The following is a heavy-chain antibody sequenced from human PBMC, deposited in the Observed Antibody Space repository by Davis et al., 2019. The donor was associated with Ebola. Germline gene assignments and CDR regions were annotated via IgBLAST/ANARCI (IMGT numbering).Heavy chain of an antibody. V-gene: IGHV3-30-3*01. Sequence: GESLKISCAASGFTFSSYAMHWVRQAPGKGLEWVAVISYDGSNKYYADSVKGRFTISRDNSKNTLYLQMNSLRAEDTAVYYCAKARRGIAVAGTSYWGQGTLVTVSS. CDR2: ISYDGSNK. CDR1: GFTFSSYA. J-gene: IGHJ4*02. CDR3: AKARRGIAVAGTSY. D-gene: IGHD6-19*01.